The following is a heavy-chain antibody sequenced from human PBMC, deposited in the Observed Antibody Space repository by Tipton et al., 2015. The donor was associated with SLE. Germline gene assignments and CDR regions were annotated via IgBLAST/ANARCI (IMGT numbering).Heavy chain of an antibody. D-gene: IGHD5-12*01. V-gene: IGHV4-31*03. J-gene: IGHJ4*02. CDR1: GGSINSGGYY. CDR2: IYYSGST. Sequence: TLSLTCTVSGGSINSGGYYWSWIRQHPGKGLEWIGYIYYSGSTYYNPSLKSRVTISVDTSKNQFSLKLSSVTAADTAVYYCATVIGGYSGYDNDYWGQGTLVTVSS. CDR3: ATVIGGYSGYDNDY.